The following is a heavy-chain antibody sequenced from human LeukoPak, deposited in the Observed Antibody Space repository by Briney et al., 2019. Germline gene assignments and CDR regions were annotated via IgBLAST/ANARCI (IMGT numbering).Heavy chain of an antibody. CDR1: GFTFSSYD. CDR2: IGTAGDT. V-gene: IGHV3-13*04. CDR3: ARQLPGNYYYYYGMDV. Sequence: GGSLRLSCAASGFTFSSYDMHWVRQATGKGLVWVSAIGTAGDTYYPGSVKGRFTISRENAKNSLYLQMNSLRAGDTAVYYCARQLPGNYYYYYGMDVWGQGTTVTVSS. J-gene: IGHJ6*02. D-gene: IGHD2-2*01.